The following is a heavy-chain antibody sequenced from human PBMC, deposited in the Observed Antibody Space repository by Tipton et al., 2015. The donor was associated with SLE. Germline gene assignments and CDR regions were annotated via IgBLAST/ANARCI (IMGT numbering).Heavy chain of an antibody. CDR3: ARDRVAGSYYYDMDV. V-gene: IGHV3-11*04. J-gene: IGHJ6*02. CDR1: GLIVSSSY. CDR2: ISSSGSTI. D-gene: IGHD6-19*01. Sequence: QLVQSGGGLVQPGGSLRLSCAASGLIVSSSYMSWVRQAPGKGLEWVSYISSSGSTIYYADSVKGRFTISRDNAKNSLYLQMNSLRAEDTAVYYCARDRVAGSYYYDMDVWGQGTTVTVSS.